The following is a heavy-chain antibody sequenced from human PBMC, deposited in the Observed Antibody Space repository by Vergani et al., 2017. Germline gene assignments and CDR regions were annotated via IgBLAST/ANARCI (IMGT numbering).Heavy chain of an antibody. Sequence: QVQLQESGPGLVKPSETLSLTCAVSGYSISSGYYWGWIRQPPGKGLGWIGSIYHSGSTYYNPSLKSRVTISVDTSKNQFSLQLSSVTAADTAVYYCERGTPAILPIDHWGQGTLVTVSS. V-gene: IGHV4-38-2*01. D-gene: IGHD6-25*01. CDR1: GYSISSGYY. J-gene: IGHJ4*02. CDR3: ERGTPAILPIDH. CDR2: IYHSGST.